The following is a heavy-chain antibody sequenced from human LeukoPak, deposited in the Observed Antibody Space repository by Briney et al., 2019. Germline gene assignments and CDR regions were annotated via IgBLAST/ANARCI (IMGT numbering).Heavy chain of an antibody. CDR3: ARVDYGDYGFDY. V-gene: IGHV3-66*01. CDR2: IYSGGST. J-gene: IGHJ4*02. Sequence: GGSLRLSCTASGFTVSSNYMSWVRQAPGKGLEGVSVIYSGGSTYYADSVKGRFTISRDNSKNTLYLQMNSLRAEDTAVYYCARVDYGDYGFDYWGQGTLVTVSS. D-gene: IGHD4-17*01. CDR1: GFTVSSNY.